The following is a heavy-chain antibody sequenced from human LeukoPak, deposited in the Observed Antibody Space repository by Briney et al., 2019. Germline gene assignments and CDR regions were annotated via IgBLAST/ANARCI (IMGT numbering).Heavy chain of an antibody. J-gene: IGHJ6*02. D-gene: IGHD3-3*01. V-gene: IGHV1-2*04. CDR1: GYTFTGYY. Sequence: ASVKVSCKASGYTFTGYYMHWVRQAPGQGLEWMGWINPNSGGTNYAQKFQGWVTMTRDTSISTAYMELSRLRSDDTAVYYCARGGYDFWSGYYNANASSYYYGMDVWGQGTTVTVSS. CDR2: INPNSGGT. CDR3: ARGGYDFWSGYYNANASSYYYGMDV.